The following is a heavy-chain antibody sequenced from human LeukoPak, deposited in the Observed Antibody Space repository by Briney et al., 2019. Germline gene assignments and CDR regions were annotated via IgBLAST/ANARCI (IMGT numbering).Heavy chain of an antibody. CDR2: TRNKANSYTT. D-gene: IGHD6-19*01. CDR1: GLTHSDHY. V-gene: IGHV3-72*01. CDR3: ARVWVDSSGWYGNYYYYGMDV. Sequence: PLGSLRLSCAVTGLTHSDHYMDWVRQAPGKGLAWVGRTRNKANSYTTEYAASVEGRFTISRDDSKNSLYLQMNSLKTEDSAVYYCARVWVDSSGWYGNYYYYGMDVWGQGTTVTVSS. J-gene: IGHJ6*02.